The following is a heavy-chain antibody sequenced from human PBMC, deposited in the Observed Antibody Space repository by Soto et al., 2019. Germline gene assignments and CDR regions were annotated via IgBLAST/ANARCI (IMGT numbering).Heavy chain of an antibody. D-gene: IGHD2-15*01. Sequence: QLQLRESGPGLVQPSGTLSLTCDVSGDALTNNHWWSWVRQAPGKGLDWIGEIWHTGRPNYNPSLKSRVAISIDKSKNQFSLKWSSVTAADTAVYYCVRDSRTGCSSINCYMHWGQGTLVTVSS. J-gene: IGHJ4*02. CDR3: VRDSRTGCSSINCYMH. V-gene: IGHV4-4*02. CDR2: IWHTGRP. CDR1: GDALTNNHW.